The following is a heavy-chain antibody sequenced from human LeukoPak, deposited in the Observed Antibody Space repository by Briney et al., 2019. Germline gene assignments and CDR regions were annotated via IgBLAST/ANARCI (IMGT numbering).Heavy chain of an antibody. CDR1: GFTFSSYW. CDR2: ISSSSSYI. J-gene: IGHJ3*02. D-gene: IGHD3-22*01. CDR3: AREYDSREPDAFDI. V-gene: IGHV3-21*01. Sequence: PGGSLRLSCAASGFTFSSYWMIWVRQAPGKGLEWVSSISSSSSYIYYTDSVRGRFTISRDNAKNSLYLQMNSLRAEDTAVYFCAREYDSREPDAFDIWGQGTMFTVSS.